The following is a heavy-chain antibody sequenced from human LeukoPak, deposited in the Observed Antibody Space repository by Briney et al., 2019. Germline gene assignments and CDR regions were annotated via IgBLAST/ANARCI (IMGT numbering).Heavy chain of an antibody. J-gene: IGHJ6*03. Sequence: GGSLRLSCAASGFTFSSYSMNWVRQAPGKGLEWVSSISSSSSYIYYADSVKGRFTISRDNAKNSLYLQMNSLRAEDTAVYYCAGCGRKYQPYYYMDVWGKGTTVTVSS. CDR2: ISSSSSYI. V-gene: IGHV3-21*01. CDR1: GFTFSSYS. CDR3: AGCGRKYQPYYYMDV. D-gene: IGHD2-2*01.